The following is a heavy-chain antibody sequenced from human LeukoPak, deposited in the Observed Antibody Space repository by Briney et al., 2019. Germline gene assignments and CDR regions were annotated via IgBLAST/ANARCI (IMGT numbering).Heavy chain of an antibody. D-gene: IGHD5-24*01. J-gene: IGHJ4*02. CDR3: ARVNRRDGYNLNY. CDR2: INPNSGGT. V-gene: IGHV1-2*02. CDR1: GYTFTDYY. Sequence: ASVKVSCKASGYTFTDYYMHWVRQAPGQGLEWMGWINPNSGGTNYAQKFQGRVTMTRDTSISTAYMELSRLRSDDTAVYYCARVNRRDGYNLNYWGQGTLVTVSS.